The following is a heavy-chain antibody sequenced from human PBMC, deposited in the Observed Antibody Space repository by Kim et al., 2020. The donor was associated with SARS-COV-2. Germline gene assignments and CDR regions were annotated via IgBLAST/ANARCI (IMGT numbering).Heavy chain of an antibody. CDR1: GFTFDVYA. V-gene: IGHV3-43*02. CDR3: AKDMGGGSGQQK. Sequence: GGSLRLSCAASGFTFDVYAMHWVRQAPGRGLEWVSLISGAGGNAYYADSVKGRFTISRDNSKNSLYLQMNHLRTEDTALYYCAKDMGGGSGQQKWGQGTLVTVSS. J-gene: IGHJ4*02. CDR2: ISGAGGNA. D-gene: IGHD2-15*01.